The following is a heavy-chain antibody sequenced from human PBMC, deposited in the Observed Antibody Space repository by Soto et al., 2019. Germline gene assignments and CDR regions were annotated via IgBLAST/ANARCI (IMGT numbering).Heavy chain of an antibody. V-gene: IGHV1-18*01. CDR1: GYTFGHFY. D-gene: IGHD3-9*01. CDR2: ISPHNRNT. Sequence: QVQLVQSGAEVKRPGDSVKVSCQASGYTFGHFYITWVRQAPGQGLEWMGAISPHNRNTNYAEKFRGRVTMNTDTSTTTAYMELRSLISDDTAVYYCARDEGGYDILTGYYKAHHFDQWGQGALVTVSS. CDR3: ARDEGGYDILTGYYKAHHFDQ. J-gene: IGHJ4*02.